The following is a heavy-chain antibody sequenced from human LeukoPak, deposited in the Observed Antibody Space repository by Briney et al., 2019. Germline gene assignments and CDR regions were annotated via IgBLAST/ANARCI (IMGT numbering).Heavy chain of an antibody. Sequence: SETLSHACSVSCASISSGSNYWGWIRQAPGKTPEWFGSIYSSGITYYNPSLKSRVIIIIDTPKNHFSLKLSSVTAADTAVYYCARRGRGSYKGNWFDPWGQGTLVTVSS. CDR2: IYSSGIT. CDR3: ARRGRGSYKGNWFDP. CDR1: CASISSGSNY. J-gene: IGHJ5*02. D-gene: IGHD1-26*01. V-gene: IGHV4-39*07.